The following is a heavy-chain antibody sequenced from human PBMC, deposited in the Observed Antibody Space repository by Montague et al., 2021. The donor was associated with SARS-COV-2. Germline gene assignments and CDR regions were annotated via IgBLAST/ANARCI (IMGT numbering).Heavy chain of an antibody. CDR2: ISASGVRT. V-gene: IGHV3-23*01. J-gene: IGHJ4*02. CDR1: GFTFSTYA. CDR3: LNYHGSGSYGDF. Sequence: SLRLSCAASGFTFSTYAMTWVRQAPGKGLGWVSSISASGVRTHYXXSLKGRFTISRDNSKNTLYLQMSSLRAEDTAVYFCLNYHGSGSYGDFWGQGTLVTVSP. D-gene: IGHD3-10*01.